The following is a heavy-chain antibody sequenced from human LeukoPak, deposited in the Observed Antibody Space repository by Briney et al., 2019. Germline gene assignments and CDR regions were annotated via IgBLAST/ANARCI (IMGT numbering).Heavy chain of an antibody. V-gene: IGHV3-48*01. CDR3: ARAVRRGYSPENDY. D-gene: IGHD5-18*01. Sequence: GGPLSLSCAASGFTFSSYSMNWVRQAPGKGLEWGSYISSSSSTIYYADSVKGRFTISRDNAKNSLYLQMNSLRAEDTAVYYCARAVRRGYSPENDYWGQGTLVTVSS. CDR2: ISSSSSTI. CDR1: GFTFSSYS. J-gene: IGHJ4*02.